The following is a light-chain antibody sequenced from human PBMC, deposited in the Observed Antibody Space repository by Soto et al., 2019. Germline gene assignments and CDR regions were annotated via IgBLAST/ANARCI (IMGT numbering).Light chain of an antibody. CDR3: QQSHGTPLT. V-gene: IGKV1-39*01. J-gene: IGKJ4*01. CDR2: GAS. Sequence: DIKLTQSPSSLSAYVGDRVTITCRASLRISKYLNWYQQKPGKAPKLLIYGASTLQSGVPSRFSGSGSGTDFTLTITNLQPEDSATYFCQQSHGTPLTFGGGTKLEI. CDR1: LRISKY.